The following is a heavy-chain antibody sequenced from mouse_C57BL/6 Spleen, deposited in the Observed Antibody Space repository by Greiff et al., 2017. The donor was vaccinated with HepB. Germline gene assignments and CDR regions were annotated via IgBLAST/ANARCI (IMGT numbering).Heavy chain of an antibody. CDR1: GYTFTSYW. CDR3: SSVPNYYGSSYWYFDV. CDR2: IDPNSGGT. V-gene: IGHV1-72*01. Sequence: QVQLQQPGAELVKPGASVKLSCKASGYTFTSYWMHWVKQRPGRGLEWIGRIDPNSGGTKYNEKFKSKATLTVDKPSHASYMQLSSLTSEDSADYYYSSVPNYYGSSYWYFDVWGTGTTVTVSS. J-gene: IGHJ1*03. D-gene: IGHD1-1*01.